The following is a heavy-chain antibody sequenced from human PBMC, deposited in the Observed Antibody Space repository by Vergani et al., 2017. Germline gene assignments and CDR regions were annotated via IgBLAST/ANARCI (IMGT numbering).Heavy chain of an antibody. Sequence: QVQLQESGPGLVKPSQTLSLTCTVSGGSISRGSYYWSWIRQPAGKGLEWIGRIYTSGSTNYNPSLKSRVTISVDTSKNQFSLKLSSVTAADTAVYYCAVVTRDYWGQGTLVTVSS. CDR2: IYTSGST. J-gene: IGHJ4*02. CDR3: AVVTRDY. CDR1: GGSISRGSYY. V-gene: IGHV4-61*02. D-gene: IGHD4-23*01.